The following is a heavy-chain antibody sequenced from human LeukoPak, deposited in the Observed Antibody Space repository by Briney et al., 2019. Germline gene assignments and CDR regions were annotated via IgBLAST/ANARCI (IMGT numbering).Heavy chain of an antibody. J-gene: IGHJ6*02. V-gene: IGHV4-39*07. CDR1: GGSFRSSSYY. D-gene: IGHD3-3*01. CDR2: INHSGST. CDR3: ARERSDYDFWSGYIRYGMDV. Sequence: SETLSLTCTVSGGSFRSSSYYWSWIRQPPGKGLEWIGEINHSGSTNYNPSLKSRVTISVDTSKNQFSLKLSSVTAADTAVYYCARERSDYDFWSGYIRYGMDVWGQGTTVTVSS.